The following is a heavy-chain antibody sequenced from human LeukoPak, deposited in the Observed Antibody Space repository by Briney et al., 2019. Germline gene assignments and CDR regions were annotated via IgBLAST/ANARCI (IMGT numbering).Heavy chain of an antibody. CDR3: ARRKIAAAGPFDY. CDR1: GGSISSGDYY. J-gene: IGHJ4*02. V-gene: IGHV4-30-4*01. CDR2: IYYSGST. Sequence: PSQTLSLTCTVSGGSISSGDYYWSWIRQPPGKGLEWIGYIYYSGSTYYNPSLKSRVTISVDTSKNQFSLKLSSVTAADTAVYYCARRKIAAAGPFDYWGQGTLVTVSS. D-gene: IGHD6-13*01.